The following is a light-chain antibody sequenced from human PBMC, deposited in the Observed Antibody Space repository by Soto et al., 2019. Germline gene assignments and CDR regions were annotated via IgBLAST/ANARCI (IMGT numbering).Light chain of an antibody. Sequence: EIVMTQSPATLSVSPGERATLSCRASQSVSSNLAWYQQKPGQAPRLLIYGASTRATGIPARFSGSGSGTEFTLPINSLQSEDFAVYYCQQYNNWPLTFGGGTKVEIK. CDR2: GAS. V-gene: IGKV3-15*01. CDR1: QSVSSN. CDR3: QQYNNWPLT. J-gene: IGKJ4*01.